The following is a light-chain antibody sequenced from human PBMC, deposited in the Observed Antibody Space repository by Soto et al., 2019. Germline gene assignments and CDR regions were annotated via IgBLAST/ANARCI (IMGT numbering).Light chain of an antibody. CDR2: EVS. CDR1: SSDVGAYKY. Sequence: QSALTQPASVSGSPGQSITISCTGTSSDVGAYKYVSWYQQHPGKAPKLIIYEVSNRPSGVPNRFSASKSGNTASLTISGLQTEDEADYFCSSLTRSDTWVIGGGTKLTVL. V-gene: IGLV2-14*01. J-gene: IGLJ3*02. CDR3: SSLTRSDTWV.